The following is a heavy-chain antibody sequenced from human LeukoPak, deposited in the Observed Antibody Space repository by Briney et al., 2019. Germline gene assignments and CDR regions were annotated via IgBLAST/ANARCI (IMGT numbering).Heavy chain of an antibody. CDR3: AHRQGYYDSSDPFDY. CDR2: IYRDDDK. Sequence: SGPTLVNPTQTLTLTCTFSGFSLSTSGVGVGWIRQPPGQALEWLALIYRDDDKRYSPSLKSRLTITKDASKNQVVLTMTNMDPVDTATYYCAHRQGYYDSSDPFDYWGQGTLVTVSS. J-gene: IGHJ4*02. CDR1: GFSLSTSGVG. D-gene: IGHD3-22*01. V-gene: IGHV2-5*02.